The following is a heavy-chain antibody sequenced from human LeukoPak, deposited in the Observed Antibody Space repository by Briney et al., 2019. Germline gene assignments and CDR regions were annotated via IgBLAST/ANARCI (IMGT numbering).Heavy chain of an antibody. CDR3: ARDAPIDYGGNSNWFDP. J-gene: IGHJ5*02. V-gene: IGHV4-4*07. CDR1: GDSISYFY. Sequence: PSETLSLTCSVSGDSISYFYWSWIRQAAGKGLEWIGRISGSGSTDYNASLKSRVTMSVDTSKNQLSLKVISVTAADTAVYYCARDAPIDYGGNSNWFDPWGQGTLVTVSS. D-gene: IGHD4-23*01. CDR2: ISGSGST.